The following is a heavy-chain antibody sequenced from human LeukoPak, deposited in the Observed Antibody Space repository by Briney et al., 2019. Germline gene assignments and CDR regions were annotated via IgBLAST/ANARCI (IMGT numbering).Heavy chain of an antibody. J-gene: IGHJ6*02. D-gene: IGHD2-2*01. CDR2: INAGNGNT. CDR1: GYTFTSYA. CDR3: ARDQYGCSSTSCYAYYYYGMDV. V-gene: IGHV1-3*01. Sequence: ASVTVSCKASGYTFTSYAMHWVRQAPGQRLEWMGWINAGNGNTKYSQKFQGRVTITRDTSASTAYMELSSLRSEDTAVYYCARDQYGCSSTSCYAYYYYGMDVWGQGTTVTVSS.